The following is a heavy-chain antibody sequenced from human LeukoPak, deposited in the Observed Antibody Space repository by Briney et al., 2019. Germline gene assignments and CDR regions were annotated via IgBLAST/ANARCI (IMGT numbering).Heavy chain of an antibody. CDR2: LYPGNSDT. CDR1: SYSLTSYW. D-gene: IGHD1-7*01. Sequence: GEYLKISCKGSSYSLTSYWIGWVRPMPGKGLEWMGNLYPGNSDTRYNLSFQGQVTISADKSTSTAYLQWGSLKDWDTAMYYCGGIISCWNCGDLLDCWRQGRVVSVPS. CDR3: GGIISCWNCGDLLDC. J-gene: IGHJ4*02. V-gene: IGHV5-51*01.